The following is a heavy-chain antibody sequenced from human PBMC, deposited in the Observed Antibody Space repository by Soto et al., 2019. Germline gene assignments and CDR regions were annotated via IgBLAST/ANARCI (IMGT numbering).Heavy chain of an antibody. CDR3: ARVARLAYYDFWSGPALDY. Sequence: PSETLSLTCTVSGGSISSGDYYWSWIRQPPGKGLEWIGYIYYSGSTYYNPSLKSRVTISVDTSKNQFSLKLSSVTAADTAVYYCARVARLAYYDFWSGPALDYWGQGTLVTVSS. D-gene: IGHD3-3*01. V-gene: IGHV4-30-4*01. J-gene: IGHJ4*02. CDR2: IYYSGST. CDR1: GGSISSGDYY.